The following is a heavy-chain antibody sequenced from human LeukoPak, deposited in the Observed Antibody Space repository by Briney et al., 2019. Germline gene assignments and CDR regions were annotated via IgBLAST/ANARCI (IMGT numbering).Heavy chain of an antibody. CDR3: AKDSGGGAAAILLPSYYFDY. D-gene: IGHD2-2*02. Sequence: PGGSLRLSCAASGFTFSSYAMSWVRQAPGRGLEWVSAISGSGGSTYYADSVKGRITISRDNSKNTLYLQMNSLRAEDTAVYYCAKDSGGGAAAILLPSYYFDYWGQGTLVTVSS. J-gene: IGHJ4*02. CDR1: GFTFSSYA. CDR2: ISGSGGST. V-gene: IGHV3-23*01.